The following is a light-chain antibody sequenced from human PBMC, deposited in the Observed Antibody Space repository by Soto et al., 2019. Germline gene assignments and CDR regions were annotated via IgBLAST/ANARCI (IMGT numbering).Light chain of an antibody. CDR2: GAS. CDR3: QQYGSSGT. CDR1: QSVSNNY. J-gene: IGKJ1*01. V-gene: IGKV3-20*01. Sequence: VLTVLLTTVSLSPREKATRSCGASQSVSNNYLAWYQQKPGQAPRLLIYGASNRATGIPDRFSGSGSGTDFTLTISRLEPEDFAVYYCQQYGSSGTFGQGTKVDI.